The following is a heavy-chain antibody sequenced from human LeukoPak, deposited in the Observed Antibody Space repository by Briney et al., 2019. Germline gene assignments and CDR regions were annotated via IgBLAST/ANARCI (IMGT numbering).Heavy chain of an antibody. J-gene: IGHJ6*03. CDR2: ISAYNGNT. V-gene: IGHV1-18*01. CDR3: AREHSSSWYPSHMDV. Sequence: ASVMVSCKASGYTFTSYGISWVRQAPGQGLEWMGWISAYNGNTNYAQKLQGRVTMTTDTSTSTAYMELRSLRSDDTAVYYCAREHSSSWYPSHMDVWGKGTTVTVSS. CDR1: GYTFTSYG. D-gene: IGHD6-13*01.